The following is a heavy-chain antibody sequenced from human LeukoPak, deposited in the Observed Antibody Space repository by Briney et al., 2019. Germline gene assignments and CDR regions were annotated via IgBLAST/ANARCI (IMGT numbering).Heavy chain of an antibody. V-gene: IGHV3-21*01. CDR3: ARRKDSSGYPSSNVFDY. D-gene: IGHD3-22*01. CDR1: GFTFSSYA. Sequence: GGSLRLSCAASGFTFSSYAMSWVRQAPGKGLEWVSSISSSSSYIYYADSVKGRFTISRDNAKNSLYLQMNSLRAEDTAVYYCARRKDSSGYPSSNVFDYWGQGTLVTVSS. J-gene: IGHJ4*02. CDR2: ISSSSSYI.